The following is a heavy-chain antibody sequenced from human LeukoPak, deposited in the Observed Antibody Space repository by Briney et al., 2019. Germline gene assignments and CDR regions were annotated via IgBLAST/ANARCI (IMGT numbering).Heavy chain of an antibody. Sequence: PGGSLRLSCAASGFTLSDYFMSWIRQAPGKGLEWVSYISRGGSTVYYADSVKGRFTISRDNAKNSLYLQMNSLRAEDTAVYFCARDGEGGNYWGQGTLVTVSS. CDR1: GFTLSDYF. V-gene: IGHV3-11*01. D-gene: IGHD3-10*01. J-gene: IGHJ4*02. CDR3: ARDGEGGNY. CDR2: ISRGGSTV.